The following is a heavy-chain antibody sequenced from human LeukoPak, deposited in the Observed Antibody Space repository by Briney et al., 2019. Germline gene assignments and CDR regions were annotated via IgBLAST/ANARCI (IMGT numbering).Heavy chain of an antibody. J-gene: IGHJ4*02. CDR2: MNPNSGNI. CDR1: GYTFTSHD. D-gene: IGHD3-22*01. Sequence: GASVKVSCKASGYTFTSHDINWVRQATGQGLEWMGWMNPNSGNIGYAQKFQGRVTMTRNTSITTAYMELSSLSPDDTALYYCTRARDFYDTTGYVRGFDYWGQGTLVTVSS. CDR3: TRARDFYDTTGYVRGFDY. V-gene: IGHV1-8*01.